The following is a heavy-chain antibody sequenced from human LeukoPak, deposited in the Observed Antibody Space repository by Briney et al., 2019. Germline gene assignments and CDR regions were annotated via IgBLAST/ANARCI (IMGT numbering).Heavy chain of an antibody. V-gene: IGHV3-15*01. J-gene: IGHJ6*04. D-gene: IGHD2-15*01. CDR2: IKSKTDGGTT. Sequence: GGSLRLSCAASGFTFSNAWMSWVRQAPGKGLEWVGRIKSKTDGGTTDYAAPVKGRFTISRDDSKNTLYLQMNSLKTEDTAVYYCTTGHRYCSGGSCYPYYYYYGMDVWGKGTTVTVSS. CDR3: TTGHRYCSGGSCYPYYYYYGMDV. CDR1: GFTFSNAW.